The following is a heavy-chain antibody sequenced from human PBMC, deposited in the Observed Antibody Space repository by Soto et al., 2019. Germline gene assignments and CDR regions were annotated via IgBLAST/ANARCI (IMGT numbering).Heavy chain of an antibody. CDR2: ISWNSGSI. J-gene: IGHJ4*02. Sequence: EVQLVESGGGLVQPGRSLRLSCAASGFTFDDYAMHWVRQAPGKGLEWVSGISWNSGSIGYADSVKGRFTISRDNAKNSLYLQMNSLRAEDTALYYCAKEPSGSWRFFDYWGQGTLVTVSS. CDR3: AKEPSGSWRFFDY. D-gene: IGHD6-13*01. CDR1: GFTFDDYA. V-gene: IGHV3-9*01.